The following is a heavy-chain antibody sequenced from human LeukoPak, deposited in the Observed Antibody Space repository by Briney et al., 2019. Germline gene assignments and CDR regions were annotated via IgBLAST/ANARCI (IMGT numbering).Heavy chain of an antibody. D-gene: IGHD1-26*01. V-gene: IGHV1-8*01. CDR1: GYTFTSYD. CDR2: MNPNSGNT. J-gene: IGHJ4*02. CDR3: AKNLRYGGPQPPGY. Sequence: ASVKVSCKASGYTFTSYDINWVRQATGQGLEWMGWMNPNSGNTGYAQKFQGRVTMTRNTSISTAYMELSSLRSEDTAVYYCAKNLRYGGPQPPGYGGRETLVTVS.